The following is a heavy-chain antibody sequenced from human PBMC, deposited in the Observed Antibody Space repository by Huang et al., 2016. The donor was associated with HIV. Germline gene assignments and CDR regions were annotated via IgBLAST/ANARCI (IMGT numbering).Heavy chain of an antibody. CDR2: IKQDESEK. V-gene: IGHV3-7*01. CDR1: TFRFGAYW. J-gene: IGHJ6*01. Sequence: VESGGRLVQPGGSIRLSCVGSTFRFGAYWMSWVRQSLGKGLEWVANIKQDESEKYYVDSVKDRFNISRDNAKKVLFLEMNNVRVEDTATYYCATKTAAMDIWGQGTTVTVSP. CDR3: ATKTAAMDI. D-gene: IGHD1-7*01.